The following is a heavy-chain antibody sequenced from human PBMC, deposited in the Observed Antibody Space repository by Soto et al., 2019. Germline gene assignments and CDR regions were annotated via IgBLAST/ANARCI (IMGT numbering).Heavy chain of an antibody. V-gene: IGHV3-9*01. J-gene: IGHJ4*02. D-gene: IGHD2-2*03. CDR3: AKDNDLDRDGPFDY. CDR1: GFSFDDYG. CDR2: ISWNSGDI. Sequence: EMQLVESGGGSVQPGRSLRLSCAASGFSFDDYGMHWVRQGPGKGLEWVSGISWNSGDIYYADSVKGRFTISRDKAKKSLYLQMNSLRTEDTALYYCAKDNDLDRDGPFDYWGQGILVTVSS.